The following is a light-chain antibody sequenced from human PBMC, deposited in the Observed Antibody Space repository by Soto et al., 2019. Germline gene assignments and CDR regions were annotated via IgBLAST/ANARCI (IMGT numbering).Light chain of an antibody. CDR1: SSDVGGYKY. CDR3: SSYAGINNLGV. CDR2: EVN. J-gene: IGLJ1*01. Sequence: QYALTQPPSASGSPGQSVTISCTGNSSDVGGYKYVSWYQQHPGKAPKLMIFEVNKRPSGVPDRFSGSKSGNTASLTVSGLQAEDEADYYCSSYAGINNLGVFGTGTKVTVL. V-gene: IGLV2-8*01.